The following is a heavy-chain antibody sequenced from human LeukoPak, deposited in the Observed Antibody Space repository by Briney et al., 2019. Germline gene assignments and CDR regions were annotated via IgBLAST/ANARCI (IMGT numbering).Heavy chain of an antibody. D-gene: IGHD3-22*01. Sequence: ASVKVSCKASGYTFTSYGISWVRQAPGQGLEWVGWISAYNGNTNYAQKLQGRVTMTTDTSTSTAYMELRSLRSDDTAVYYCARDHWSDVVVITEIFDYWGQGTLVTVSS. V-gene: IGHV1-18*01. J-gene: IGHJ4*02. CDR3: ARDHWSDVVVITEIFDY. CDR1: GYTFTSYG. CDR2: ISAYNGNT.